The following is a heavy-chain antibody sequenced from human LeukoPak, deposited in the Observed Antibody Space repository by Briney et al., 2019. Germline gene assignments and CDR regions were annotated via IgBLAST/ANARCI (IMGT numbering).Heavy chain of an antibody. Sequence: PGGSLRLSCAASGFTFSNYDMNWVRQSPGKGLEWVSSIDTDSTYIHYADSVKGRFTISRDNANNTVYLQMNSLRPEDTAVYYCARDSNYYGSGSYFDPWGQGILVTVSS. V-gene: IGHV3-21*01. CDR2: IDTDSTYI. CDR1: GFTFSNYD. CDR3: ARDSNYYGSGSYFDP. D-gene: IGHD3-10*01. J-gene: IGHJ5*02.